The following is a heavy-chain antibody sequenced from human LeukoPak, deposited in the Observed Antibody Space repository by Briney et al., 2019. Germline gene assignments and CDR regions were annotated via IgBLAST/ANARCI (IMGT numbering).Heavy chain of an antibody. V-gene: IGHV4-34*01. CDR1: GGSFSGYY. CDR2: INHSGST. Sequence: SETLSLTCAVYGGSFSGYYWSWLRQPPGKGLEWIGEINHSGSTNYNPSLKSRVTISVDTSKNQFSLKLSSVTAADTAVYYCARSFSGSYYFDYWGQGTLVTVSS. D-gene: IGHD3-10*01. J-gene: IGHJ4*02. CDR3: ARSFSGSYYFDY.